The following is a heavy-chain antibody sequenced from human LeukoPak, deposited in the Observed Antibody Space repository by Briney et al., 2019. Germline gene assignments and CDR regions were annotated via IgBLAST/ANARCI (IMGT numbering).Heavy chain of an antibody. CDR3: ARWGPVTTTARVYNYFAMDV. J-gene: IGHJ6*02. CDR1: GYTFISYG. Sequence: GASVRVSCEASGYTFISYGIAWVRQAPGQGLEWMGWISAYNGNTKYAQKLQGRVTMTRDTSTSTAYMELRSLGSDDTAVYYCARWGPVTTTARVYNYFAMDVWGQGTTVTVSS. D-gene: IGHD4-17*01. V-gene: IGHV1-18*01. CDR2: ISAYNGNT.